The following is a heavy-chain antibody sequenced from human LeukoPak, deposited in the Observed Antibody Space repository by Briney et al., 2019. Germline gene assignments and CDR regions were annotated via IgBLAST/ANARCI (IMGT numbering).Heavy chain of an antibody. J-gene: IGHJ4*02. CDR3: ARILGISDY. Sequence: SETLSLTCAVYGGSFSGYYWSWIRQPPGKGLEWIGEINHSGSTNYNPSLKSRVTKSVDTSKNQFSLKLSSVTAADTAVYYCARILGISDYWGQGTLVTVSS. V-gene: IGHV4-34*01. CDR1: GGSFSGYY. D-gene: IGHD1-14*01. CDR2: INHSGST.